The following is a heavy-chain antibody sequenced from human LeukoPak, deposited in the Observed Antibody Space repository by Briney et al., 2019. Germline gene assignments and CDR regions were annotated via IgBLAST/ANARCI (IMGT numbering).Heavy chain of an antibody. J-gene: IGHJ4*02. CDR1: GGSISGSSYY. CDR3: AKEGWNDYYFDY. D-gene: IGHD1-1*01. V-gene: IGHV4-61*02. Sequence: SETLSLTCTVSGGSISGSSYYRSWIRQPAGKGLEWIGRIYTSGTTNYNPSLKSRVTISVDTSKNQVSLKLSSVTAADTAVYYCAKEGWNDYYFDYWGQGTLVTVSS. CDR2: IYTSGTT.